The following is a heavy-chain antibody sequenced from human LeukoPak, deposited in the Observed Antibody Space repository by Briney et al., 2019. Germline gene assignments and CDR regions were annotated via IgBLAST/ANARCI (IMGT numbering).Heavy chain of an antibody. CDR1: GASMSNYY. J-gene: IGHJ4*02. CDR3: ARAMRVDRFFDY. V-gene: IGHV4-59*01. CDR2: IYSTGST. D-gene: IGHD5-12*01. Sequence: PSETLSLTCTVSGASMSNYYWSWIRQPPGKGLEWIGCIYSTGSTDFNPSLKSPVTMSLDTSKNQFSLKLSSVTAADTAVYFCARAMRVDRFFDYWGQGILVTVSS.